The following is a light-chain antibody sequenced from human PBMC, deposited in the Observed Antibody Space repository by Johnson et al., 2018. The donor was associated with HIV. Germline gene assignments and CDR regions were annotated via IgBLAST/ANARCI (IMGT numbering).Light chain of an antibody. J-gene: IGLJ1*01. CDR3: APWDSNLSISYC. CDR2: QTN. Sequence: QSVLSQPPSVSAAPGQRVAISCSGSSSNIEKNYVSWYQQLPGTAPKLLIYQTNKRPSGIPDRFSGSKSGTSATLGITGLQTADEAAYYCAPWDSNLSISYCFGSATKVTVL. V-gene: IGLV1-51*02. CDR1: SSNIEKNY.